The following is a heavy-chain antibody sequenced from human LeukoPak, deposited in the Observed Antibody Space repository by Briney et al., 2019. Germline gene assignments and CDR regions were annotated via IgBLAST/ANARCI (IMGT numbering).Heavy chain of an antibody. Sequence: GASVKVSCKASGYTFTSYGISWVRQAPGQRLKWMRWFSAYNGNTNYAQKLQGRVTMTTDTSTSTAYMELRSLRSDDTAVYYCARDLADYYYDSSGYYFYAFDIWGQGTMVTVSS. CDR2: FSAYNGNT. V-gene: IGHV1-18*01. J-gene: IGHJ3*02. D-gene: IGHD3-22*01. CDR1: GYTFTSYG. CDR3: ARDLADYYYDSSGYYFYAFDI.